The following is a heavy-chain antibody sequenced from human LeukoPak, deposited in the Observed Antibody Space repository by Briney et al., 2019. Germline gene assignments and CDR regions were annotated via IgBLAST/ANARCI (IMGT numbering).Heavy chain of an antibody. CDR1: GGSISSHY. CDR3: ARDLRVAADAFDI. J-gene: IGHJ3*02. V-gene: IGHV4-59*11. D-gene: IGHD2-15*01. CDR2: IYYSGST. Sequence: SETLSLTCTVSGGSISSHYWSWIRQPPGKGLEWIGYIYYSGSTNYNPSLKSRVTISVDTSKNQFSLKLSSVTAADTAVYYCARDLRVAADAFDIWGQGTMVTVSS.